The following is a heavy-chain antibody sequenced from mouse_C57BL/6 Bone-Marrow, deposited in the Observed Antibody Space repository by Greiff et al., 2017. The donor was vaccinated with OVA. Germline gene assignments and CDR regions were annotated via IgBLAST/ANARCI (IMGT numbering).Heavy chain of an antibody. CDR2: INYDGSST. D-gene: IGHD1-1*01. V-gene: IGHV5-16*01. CDR1: GFTFSDYY. Sequence: EVMLVESEGGLVQPGSSMKLSCTASGFTFSDYYMAWVRQVPEKGLEWVANINYDGSSTYYLDSLKSRFIISRDNAKNILYLQMSSLKSEDTATYYCARYYYGSLLDVWGKGTTVTVSS. CDR3: ARYYYGSLLDV. J-gene: IGHJ1*03.